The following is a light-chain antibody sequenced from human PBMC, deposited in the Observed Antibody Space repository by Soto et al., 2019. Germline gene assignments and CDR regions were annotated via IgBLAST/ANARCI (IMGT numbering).Light chain of an antibody. J-gene: IGLJ2*01. Sequence: QSALTQPPSASGSPGQSVTISCTGSSSDVGGHNYVSWYQQHPGKAPKLMIYEVSKRPSGVPDRFSGSKSVNTASLTVSGLQAEDEAEYYCSSYAGSMNLIFGGGTKLTVL. CDR1: SSDVGGHNY. CDR2: EVS. CDR3: SSYAGSMNLI. V-gene: IGLV2-8*01.